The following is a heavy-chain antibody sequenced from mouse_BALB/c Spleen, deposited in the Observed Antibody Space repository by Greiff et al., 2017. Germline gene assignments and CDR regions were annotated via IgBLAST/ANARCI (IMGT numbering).Heavy chain of an antibody. CDR1: GYTFTSYV. D-gene: IGHD2-14*01. V-gene: IGHV1-14*01. Sequence: VQLKQSGPELVKPGASVKMSCKASGYTFTSYVMHWVKQKPGQGLEWIGYINPYNDGTKYNEKFKGKATLTSDKSSSTAYMELSSLTSEDSAVYYCARGGYRYDEGVFDYWGQGTTLTVSS. CDR2: INPYNDGT. CDR3: ARGGYRYDEGVFDY. J-gene: IGHJ2*01.